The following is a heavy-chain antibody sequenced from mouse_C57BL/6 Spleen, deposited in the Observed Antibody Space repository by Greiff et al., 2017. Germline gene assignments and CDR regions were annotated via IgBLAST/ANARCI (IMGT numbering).Heavy chain of an antibody. Sequence: EVMLVESGGGLVKPGGSLKLSCAASGFTFSDYGMHWVRQAPEKGLEWVAYISSGSSTIYYADTVKGRFTISRDNAKNTLFLQMTSLRSEDTAMYYCASPITTVPNYYAMDYWGQGTSVTVSS. CDR3: ASPITTVPNYYAMDY. J-gene: IGHJ4*01. CDR2: ISSGSSTI. CDR1: GFTFSDYG. V-gene: IGHV5-17*01. D-gene: IGHD1-1*01.